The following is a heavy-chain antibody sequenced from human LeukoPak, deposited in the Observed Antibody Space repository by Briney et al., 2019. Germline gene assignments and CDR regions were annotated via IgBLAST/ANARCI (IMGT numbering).Heavy chain of an antibody. CDR1: GYSLSSGYY. J-gene: IGHJ4*02. V-gene: IGHV4-61*01. D-gene: IGHD3-16*02. CDR3: AREGPRGELSPPLDY. CDR2: IYYSGST. Sequence: PSETLSLTCAVSGYSLSSGYYWGWIRQPPGKGLEWIGYIYYSGSTNYNPSLKSRVTISVDTSKNQFSLKLSSVTAADTAVYYCAREGPRGELSPPLDYWGQGTLVTVSS.